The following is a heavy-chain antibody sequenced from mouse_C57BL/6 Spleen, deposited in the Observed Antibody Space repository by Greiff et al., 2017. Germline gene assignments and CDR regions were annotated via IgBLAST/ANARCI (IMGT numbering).Heavy chain of an antibody. CDR3: ARSYYYGSSPWFAY. CDR1: GYTFTDYN. V-gene: IGHV1-18*01. J-gene: IGHJ3*01. D-gene: IGHD1-1*01. Sequence: VQLQQSGPELVKPGASVKIPCKASGYTFTDYNMDWVKQSHGKSLEWIGDINPNNGGTIYNQKFKGKATLTVDKSSSTAYMELRSLTSEYTAFYYCARSYYYGSSPWFAYWGQGTLVTVSA. CDR2: INPNNGGT.